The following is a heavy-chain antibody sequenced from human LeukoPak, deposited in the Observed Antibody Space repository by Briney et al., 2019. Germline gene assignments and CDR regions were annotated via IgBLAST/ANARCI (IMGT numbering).Heavy chain of an antibody. CDR3: ARYFDRSGFYRDAFDV. CDR2: ISYSDTAK. CDR1: GFTFSTYG. J-gene: IGHJ3*01. Sequence: GGSLRLSCAASGFTFSTYGVSWVRQAPGKGLEWLSYISYSDTAKYYADSVKGRFTISRDNAENSLHLQMNSLRDEDTAVYYCARYFDRSGFYRDAFDVRGQGTMVTVSS. D-gene: IGHD3-22*01. V-gene: IGHV3-48*02.